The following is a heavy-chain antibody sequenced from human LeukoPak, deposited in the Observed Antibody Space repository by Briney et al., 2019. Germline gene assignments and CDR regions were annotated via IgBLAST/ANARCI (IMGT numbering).Heavy chain of an antibody. J-gene: IGHJ3*02. CDR2: ISAYNGNT. D-gene: IGHD2-2*02. CDR1: GFTFTSYG. V-gene: IGHV1-18*01. Sequence: ASVKVSCKASGFTFTSYGISWVRQAPGQGLEWMGWISAYNGNTNYAQQLQGRVTMTTDTSTSTAYMELRSLRSADTAVYYCARVLVVPAAIPYAFDIWGQGTMVTVSS. CDR3: ARVLVVPAAIPYAFDI.